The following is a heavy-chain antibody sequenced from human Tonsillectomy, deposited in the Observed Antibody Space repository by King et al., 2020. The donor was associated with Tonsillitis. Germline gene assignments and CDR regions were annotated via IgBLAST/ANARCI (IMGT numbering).Heavy chain of an antibody. Sequence: VQLVESGGGLVKPGGSLRLSCAASGFTFSDYYMNWLRQAPGKGLKWVSSISSSGSTVYYADSVKGRFTISRDNAKNSLYLQMNSLRAEDTAVYYCARETRITIFGVVHDAFDIWGQGTMVTVSS. CDR2: ISSSGSTV. D-gene: IGHD3-3*01. J-gene: IGHJ3*02. CDR1: GFTFSDYY. CDR3: ARETRITIFGVVHDAFDI. V-gene: IGHV3-11*01.